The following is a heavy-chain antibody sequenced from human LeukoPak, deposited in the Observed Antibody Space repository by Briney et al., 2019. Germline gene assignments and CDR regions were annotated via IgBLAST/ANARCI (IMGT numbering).Heavy chain of an antibody. Sequence: GGSLRLSCAASGFAFSSYAMSWVRQAPGKGLEWVSAISGSGGSTYYADSVKGRFTISRDNSKNTLYLQMNSLRADDTAVYYCAKRRGLELTYYYYMDVWGKGTTVTVSS. CDR1: GFAFSSYA. D-gene: IGHD1-7*01. CDR3: AKRRGLELTYYYYMDV. J-gene: IGHJ6*03. CDR2: ISGSGGST. V-gene: IGHV3-23*01.